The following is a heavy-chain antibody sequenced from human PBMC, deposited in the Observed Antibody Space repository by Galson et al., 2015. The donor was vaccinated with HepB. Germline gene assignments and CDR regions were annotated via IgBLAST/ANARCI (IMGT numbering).Heavy chain of an antibody. Sequence: SLRLSCAAPGFTFSSYSMIWVRQAPGKGLEWISYISSSGNTIYYADSVKGRFTISRDNAKKSLFLQMNSLRDEDTAVYYCARSPYSWEFPGALIDYWGQGTLVTVSS. CDR1: GFTFSSYS. J-gene: IGHJ4*02. CDR2: ISSSGNTI. D-gene: IGHD3-10*01. CDR3: ARSPYSWEFPGALIDY. V-gene: IGHV3-48*02.